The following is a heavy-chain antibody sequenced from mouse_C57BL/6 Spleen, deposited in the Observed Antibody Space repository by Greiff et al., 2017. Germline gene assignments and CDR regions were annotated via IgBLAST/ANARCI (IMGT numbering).Heavy chain of an antibody. CDR2: ISSGGSYP. CDR3: ARHDYAWFAY. J-gene: IGHJ3*01. Sequence: EVQLVESGGDLVKPGGSLKLSCAASGFTFSSYGMSWVRQTPDKRLGWVATISSGGSYPYYPDSVKGRFTISRDNAKNTLYLQMRSLKSEDTAVYYWARHDYAWFAYWGQGTLVTVSA. D-gene: IGHD2-4*01. V-gene: IGHV5-6*01. CDR1: GFTFSSYG.